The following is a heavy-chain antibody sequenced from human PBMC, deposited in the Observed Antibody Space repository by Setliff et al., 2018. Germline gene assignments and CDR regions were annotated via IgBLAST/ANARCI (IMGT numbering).Heavy chain of an antibody. V-gene: IGHV1-2*04. Sequence: AASVKVSCKASGYTFTGYYMHWVRQAPGQGLEWMGWINPNNGGTNYAQKFQGWVTMTRDTSISTAYMELSRLRSDDTAVYYCATLTGDRGVDYWGQGRLVTVSS. CDR1: GYTFTGYY. CDR3: ATLTGDRGVDY. CDR2: INPNNGGT. D-gene: IGHD7-27*01. J-gene: IGHJ4*02.